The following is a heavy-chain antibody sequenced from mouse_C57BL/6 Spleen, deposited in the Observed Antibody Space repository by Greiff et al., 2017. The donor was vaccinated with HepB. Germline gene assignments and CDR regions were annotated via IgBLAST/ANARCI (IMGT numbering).Heavy chain of an antibody. J-gene: IGHJ3*01. D-gene: IGHD1-1*01. CDR3: ARHEGDYYGSSYEAWFAY. CDR2: FYPGSGSI. V-gene: IGHV1-62-2*01. CDR1: GYTFTEYT. Sequence: QVQLKESGAELVKPGASVKLSCKASGYTFTEYTIHWVKQRSGQGLEWIGWFYPGSGSIKYNEKFKDKATLTADKSSSTVYMELSRLTSEDSAVYFCARHEGDYYGSSYEAWFAYWGQGTLVTVSA.